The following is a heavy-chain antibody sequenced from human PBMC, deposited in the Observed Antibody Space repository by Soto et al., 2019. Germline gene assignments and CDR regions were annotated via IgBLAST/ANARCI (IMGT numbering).Heavy chain of an antibody. V-gene: IGHV4-59*08. Sequence: SETLSLTCTVSGGSISSFDWNWIRQSPGKGLEWIGYISYSGSTNYNPSLKSRVTISVDTSKNQFSLKLTSVTAADTAVYYCARQGYYDLLSGYYLFDYWGQGILVTVSS. CDR1: GGSISSFD. CDR3: ARQGYYDLLSGYYLFDY. CDR2: ISYSGST. J-gene: IGHJ4*02. D-gene: IGHD3-3*01.